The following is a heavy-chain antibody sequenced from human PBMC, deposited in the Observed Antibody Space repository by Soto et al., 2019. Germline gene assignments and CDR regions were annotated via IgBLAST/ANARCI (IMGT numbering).Heavy chain of an antibody. CDR2: IWYDGSNK. J-gene: IGHJ6*02. CDR3: ARELMVYVKGLTWSEGPLYDYYYYGMDV. D-gene: IGHD2-8*01. CDR1: GFTFSSYG. Sequence: GGSLRLSCAASGFTFSSYGMHWVRQAPGKGLEWVAVIWYDGSNKYYADSVKGRFTISRDNSKNTLYLQMNSLRAEDTAVYYCARELMVYVKGLTWSEGPLYDYYYYGMDVWGQGTTVTVSS. V-gene: IGHV3-33*01.